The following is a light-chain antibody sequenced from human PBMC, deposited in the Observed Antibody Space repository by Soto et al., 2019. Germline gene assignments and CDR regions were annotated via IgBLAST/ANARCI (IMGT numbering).Light chain of an antibody. CDR1: QSVSKY. V-gene: IGKV3-11*01. CDR2: DAS. J-gene: IGKJ4*01. CDR3: QERSNWQKLT. Sequence: EIVLTQSPDTLSLSPGESATLSCGASQSVSKYLGWYQQKPGQAPRLLIYDASNRATGIPARFSGSGSGTDFTLTISSLEHEDFAAYYCQERSNWQKLTFGGGTKVDIK.